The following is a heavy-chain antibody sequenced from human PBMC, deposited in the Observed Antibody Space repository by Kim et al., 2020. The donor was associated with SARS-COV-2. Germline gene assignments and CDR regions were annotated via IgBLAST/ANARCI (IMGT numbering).Heavy chain of an antibody. Sequence: NNSPSFQGHVTISADKSISTAYLQWSSLKASDTAMYHCARHGTNLNSFDPWGQGTLVTVSS. J-gene: IGHJ5*02. V-gene: IGHV5-10-1*01. CDR3: ARHGTNLNSFDP. D-gene: IGHD1-26*01.